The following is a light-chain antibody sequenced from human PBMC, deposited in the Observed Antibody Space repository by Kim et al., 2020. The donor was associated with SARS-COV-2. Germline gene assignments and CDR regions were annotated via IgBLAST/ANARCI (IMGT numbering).Light chain of an antibody. V-gene: IGLV2-14*03. CDR1: STDIGGFDF. J-gene: IGLJ1*01. Sequence: QSALSQPASVSGSPGQSITISCTGTSTDIGGFDFVSWYQQHPGKAPKLMIYDVSNRPSGVSTRFSGSKSGNTASLTISGLQTSDEADYYCSSYTNSTTPYVFGTGTKVTVL. CDR2: DVS. CDR3: SSYTNSTTPYV.